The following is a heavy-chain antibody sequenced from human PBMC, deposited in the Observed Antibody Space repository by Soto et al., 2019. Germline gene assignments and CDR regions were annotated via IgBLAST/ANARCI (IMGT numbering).Heavy chain of an antibody. V-gene: IGHV1-69*08. CDR3: ARESGTTSHFDY. D-gene: IGHD1-1*01. J-gene: IGHJ4*02. CDR1: GGTFSSYT. CDR2: IIPILGIA. Sequence: QVQLVQSGAEVKKPGSSVKVSCKASGGTFSSYTISWVRQAPGQGLEWMGRIIPILGIANYAQKFQGRVTITADKSTSTAYMELSSLRSEDTDVYYCARESGTTSHFDYWGQGTLVTVSS.